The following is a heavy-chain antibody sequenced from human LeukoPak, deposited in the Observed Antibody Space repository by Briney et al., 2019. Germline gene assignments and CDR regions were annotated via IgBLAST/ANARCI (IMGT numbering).Heavy chain of an antibody. CDR2: ISGSGGST. V-gene: IGHV3-23*01. CDR3: AKDLGWIPYYFDY. Sequence: PGGSLKLSCAASGFTFSSYAMSWVRQAPGKGLEWVSAISGSGGSTYYADSVKGRFTISRDNSKNTLYLQMNSLRAEDTAVYYCAKDLGWIPYYFDYWGQGTLVTVSS. D-gene: IGHD5-18*01. CDR1: GFTFSSYA. J-gene: IGHJ4*02.